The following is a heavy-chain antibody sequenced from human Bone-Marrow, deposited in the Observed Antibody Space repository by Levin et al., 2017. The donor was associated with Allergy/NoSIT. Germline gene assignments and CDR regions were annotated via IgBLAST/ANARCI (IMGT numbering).Heavy chain of an antibody. J-gene: IGHJ4*02. CDR2: INSGGSAI. CDR3: ARGYDSGSDTSDY. D-gene: IGHD3-22*01. V-gene: IGHV3-11*01. CDR1: GFTFSDYY. Sequence: GESLKISCAASGFTFSDYYMTWIRQAPGKGLEWVSYINSGGSAIYYAESVKGRFTISRDNAKNSLYLQMNRLRAEDTAVYYCARGYDSGSDTSDYWGQGTLVTVSS.